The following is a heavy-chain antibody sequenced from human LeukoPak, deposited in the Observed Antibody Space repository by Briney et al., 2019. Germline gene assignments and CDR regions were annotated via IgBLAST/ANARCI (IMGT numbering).Heavy chain of an antibody. CDR3: ARVPGHYYGSGSRQTPFDY. V-gene: IGHV1-18*01. CDR2: ITAYNGNT. Sequence: ASVKVSCKASGYTFTSYGISRVRQAPGQGLEWMGWITAYNGNTNYAQKLQGRVTMTTDTSTSTAYMELRSLRSDDTAVYYCARVPGHYYGSGSRQTPFDYWGQGTLVTVSS. D-gene: IGHD3-10*01. J-gene: IGHJ4*02. CDR1: GYTFTSYG.